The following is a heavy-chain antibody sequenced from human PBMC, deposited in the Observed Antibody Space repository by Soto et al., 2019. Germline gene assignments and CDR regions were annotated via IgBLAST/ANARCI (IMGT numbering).Heavy chain of an antibody. V-gene: IGHV1-69*12. CDR2: IIPIFGTA. CDR1: GGTFSTYS. CDR3: AIGIDRYQRRVNSGYSG. J-gene: IGHJ4*01. Sequence: QVKLVQSGAEVKKPESSVKVSCKAPGGTFSTYSISWVRQAPGQGLEWMGGIIPIFGTANYAQRFQDRVTITADESTNRVYMELSSLRSEDTAVYFCAIGIDRYQRRVNSGYSGWGHATVGTVSS. D-gene: IGHD3-22*01.